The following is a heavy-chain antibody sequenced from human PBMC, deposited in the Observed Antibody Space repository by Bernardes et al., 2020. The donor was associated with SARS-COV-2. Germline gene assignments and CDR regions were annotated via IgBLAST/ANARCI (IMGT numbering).Heavy chain of an antibody. CDR1: GGSISSSSYY. J-gene: IGHJ4*02. Sequence: SETLSLTCTVSGGSISSSSYYWGWIRQPPGKGLEWIGSIYYSVSTYYNPSLKSRVTISVDTSKNQFSLKLSSVTAADTAVYYCARQPLSDYGYIDYWGQGTLVTVSS. CDR2: IYYSVST. D-gene: IGHD4-17*01. V-gene: IGHV4-39*01. CDR3: ARQPLSDYGYIDY.